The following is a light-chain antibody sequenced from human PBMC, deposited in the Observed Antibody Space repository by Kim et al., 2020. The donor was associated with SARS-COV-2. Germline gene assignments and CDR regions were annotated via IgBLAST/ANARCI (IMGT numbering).Light chain of an antibody. CDR3: QQRDSWPPT. CDR1: QSVSNY. V-gene: IGKV3-11*01. Sequence: EIVLPQSPATLFLSPGERATLSCRTSQSVSNYLAWYQQRPGQAPRLLIEDASNRATGVPARFSGSGSGTDFTLTITTLEPEDFAIYYCQQRDSWPPTFGQGTRLEIK. J-gene: IGKJ5*01. CDR2: DAS.